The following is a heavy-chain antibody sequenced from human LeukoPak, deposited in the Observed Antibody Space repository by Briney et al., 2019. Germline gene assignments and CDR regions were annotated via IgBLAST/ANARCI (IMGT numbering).Heavy chain of an antibody. CDR1: GFTFSSYA. D-gene: IGHD5-18*01. CDR3: AREYSDTAVDAFDI. Sequence: GGSLRLSCAASGFTFSSYAMHWVRQAPGKGLEWVAVISYDGSNKYYADSVKGRFTISRDNSKNTLYLQMNSLRAEDTAVYYCAREYSDTAVDAFDIWGQGTMVTVSS. V-gene: IGHV3-30-3*01. J-gene: IGHJ3*02. CDR2: ISYDGSNK.